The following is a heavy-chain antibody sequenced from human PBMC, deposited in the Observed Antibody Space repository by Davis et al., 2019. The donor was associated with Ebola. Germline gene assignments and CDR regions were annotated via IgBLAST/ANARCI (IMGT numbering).Heavy chain of an antibody. CDR3: ARVVLLWFGELLYYYYGMDV. J-gene: IGHJ6*04. Sequence: MPSETLSLTCTVPGGSISSYYWSWIRQPPGKGLEWIGYIYYSGSTNYNPSLKSRVTISVDTSKNQFSLKLSSVTAADTAVYYCARVVLLWFGELLYYYYGMDVWGKGTTVTVSS. CDR2: IYYSGST. D-gene: IGHD3-10*01. CDR1: GGSISSYY. V-gene: IGHV4-59*08.